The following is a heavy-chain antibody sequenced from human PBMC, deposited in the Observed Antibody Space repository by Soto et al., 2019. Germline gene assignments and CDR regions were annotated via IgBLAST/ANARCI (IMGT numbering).Heavy chain of an antibody. J-gene: IGHJ5*02. CDR2: IYYSGRT. Sequence: LSLTCTVSGGSISSGGYYWSWIRQHPGKGLAWIGYIYYSGRTYYNPSLHRRVSIAVDTTENQFYLKLTSVTAADTSVYYCARGSFSSSSSWFDPWGRGTLGTVSS. CDR1: GGSISSGGYY. V-gene: IGHV4-31*03. D-gene: IGHD6-6*01. CDR3: ARGSFSSSSSWFDP.